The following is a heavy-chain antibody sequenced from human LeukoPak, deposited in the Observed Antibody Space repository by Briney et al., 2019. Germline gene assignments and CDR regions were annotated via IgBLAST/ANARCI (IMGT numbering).Heavy chain of an antibody. CDR1: GFTFSSYG. J-gene: IGHJ4*02. V-gene: IGHV3-33*08. Sequence: PGGSLRLSCASSGFTFSSYGIHWVRLAPGKGLEWVALIWYDGSNKYYADSVKGRFTISRDNSKNTLYLQMNSLRAEDTAVYYCARDQGCSSTSCYSLFFHYWGQGTLVTVSS. D-gene: IGHD2-2*01. CDR3: ARDQGCSSTSCYSLFFHY. CDR2: IWYDGSNK.